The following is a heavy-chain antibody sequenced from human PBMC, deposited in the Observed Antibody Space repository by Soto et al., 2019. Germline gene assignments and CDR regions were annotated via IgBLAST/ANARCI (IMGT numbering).Heavy chain of an antibody. V-gene: IGHV4-34*01. J-gene: IGHJ4*02. CDR1: GGSFSGYY. D-gene: IGHD4-17*01. CDR3: ASSWHDYGDYGVDY. Sequence: QVQLQQWGAGLLKPSETLSLTCAVYGGSFSGYYWSWIRQPPGKGLEWIGEINHSGSTNYNPSLKSRVTISVDTSKNQFSLKLSSVTAADTAVYYCASSWHDYGDYGVDYWGQGTLVTVSS. CDR2: INHSGST.